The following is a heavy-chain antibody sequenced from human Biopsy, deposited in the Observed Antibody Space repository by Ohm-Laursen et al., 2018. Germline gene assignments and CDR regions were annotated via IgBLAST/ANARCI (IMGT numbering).Heavy chain of an antibody. CDR3: ARRRGADFDY. D-gene: IGHD3-16*01. CDR2: IIPFSGTI. CDR1: GGSFNSLD. J-gene: IGHJ4*02. V-gene: IGHV1-69*13. Sequence: SVKVSCKASGGSFNSLDLSWVRQAPGQGLEWLGGIIPFSGTINYAQAFRGRVAITADESTSTVYLDLSRLRSEDTATYYCARRRGADFDYWGQGTLVTVSS.